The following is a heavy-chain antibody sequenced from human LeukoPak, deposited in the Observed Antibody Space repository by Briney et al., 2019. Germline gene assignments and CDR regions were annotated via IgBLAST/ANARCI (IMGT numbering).Heavy chain of an antibody. CDR1: GGSINSYY. CDR2: IYSSGIT. CDR3: ARTYYYDSSGYNTAFDI. J-gene: IGHJ3*02. D-gene: IGHD3-22*01. Sequence: SETLSLTCTVSGGSINSYYWIWIRQPPGKGLEWIGYIYSSGITNYNPSLKSRVTISVDKSKNQFSLKLSSVTAADTAVYYCARTYYYDSSGYNTAFDIWGQGTMVTVSS. V-gene: IGHV4-59*12.